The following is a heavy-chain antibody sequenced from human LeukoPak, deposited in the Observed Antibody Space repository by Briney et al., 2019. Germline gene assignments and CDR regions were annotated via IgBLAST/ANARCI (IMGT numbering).Heavy chain of an antibody. CDR1: GGSISSASYY. Sequence: SETLSLTCTVSGGSISSASYYWSWIRRPAGKGLEWIGRIYTSGSTNYNPSLKSRVTISVDTSKNQFSLKLSSVTAADTAVYYCAMRERLAAAFDYWGQGTLVTVSS. D-gene: IGHD6-13*01. J-gene: IGHJ4*02. CDR3: AMRERLAAAFDY. CDR2: IYTSGST. V-gene: IGHV4-61*02.